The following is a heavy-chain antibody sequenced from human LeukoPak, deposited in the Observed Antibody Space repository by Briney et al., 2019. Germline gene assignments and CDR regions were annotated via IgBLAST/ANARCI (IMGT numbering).Heavy chain of an antibody. D-gene: IGHD4-17*01. CDR2: INQDGSQK. V-gene: IGHV3-7*03. J-gene: IGHJ4*02. CDR1: GFTFSSYW. CDR3: ARDWFDGDYDRFDY. Sequence: GGSLRLSCAVSGFTFSSYWMSWFRQAPGKGLEWVANINQDGSQKFSVDSVKGRFTISRDNAKNSQSLQMNSLRVEDTTVYYRARDWFDGDYDRFDYWGQGTLVTVSS.